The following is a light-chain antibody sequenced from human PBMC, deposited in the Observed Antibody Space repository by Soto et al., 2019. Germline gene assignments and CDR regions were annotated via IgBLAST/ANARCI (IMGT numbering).Light chain of an antibody. CDR2: GAS. Sequence: EIVMTQSPATLSVSPGERATLSCRASQSVSSNLAWYQQKPGQAPRLLIYGASIRATGIPARFSGSGSGTEFTLTISSLQSEDFAGYYCQQYNNWRTFGQGTKVEIK. CDR3: QQYNNWRT. CDR1: QSVSSN. V-gene: IGKV3D-15*01. J-gene: IGKJ1*01.